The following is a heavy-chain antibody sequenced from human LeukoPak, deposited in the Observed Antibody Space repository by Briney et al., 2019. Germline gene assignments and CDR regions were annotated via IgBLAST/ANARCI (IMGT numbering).Heavy chain of an antibody. D-gene: IGHD5-24*01. CDR2: LFGSGGGI. CDR1: GFKFRDYA. CDR3: AKDLRPDGCWDIDS. Sequence: GGALRLSCAASGFKFRDYAMNWVRHAPRKGLEWVSGLFGSGGGISYADSVKGRFTIYRDNSKNTLYLQMNSLTADDTAVYYCAKDLRPDGCWDIDSWGQGTLVIVSS. J-gene: IGHJ4*02. V-gene: IGHV3-23*01.